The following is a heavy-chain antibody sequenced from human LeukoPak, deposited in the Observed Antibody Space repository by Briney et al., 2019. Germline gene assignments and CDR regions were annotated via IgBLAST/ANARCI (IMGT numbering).Heavy chain of an antibody. V-gene: IGHV4-39*07. Sequence: ASETLSLTCTVSGGSISSSSYYWGWIRQPPGKGLEWIGSIYYSGTTYYNPSLKSRVTISVDTSKNQFSLKLSSVTAADTAVYYCARGDSRLGMAFDIWGQGTMVTVSS. CDR2: IYYSGTT. CDR1: GGSISSSSYY. J-gene: IGHJ3*02. CDR3: ARGDSRLGMAFDI.